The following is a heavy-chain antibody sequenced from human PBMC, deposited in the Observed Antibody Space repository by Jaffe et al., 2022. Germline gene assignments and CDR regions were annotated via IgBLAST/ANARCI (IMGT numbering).Heavy chain of an antibody. CDR1: GFTLTNSW. CDR3: ARARAFSVYDCMGV. Sequence: EVQLVESGGGLVQPGGSLRLSCAASGFTLTNSWMSWVRQAPGKGPEWVATIKEDGSEKYYADSVKGRFTISRDNAKTSLYLQINSLRAEDTAVYYCARARAFSVYDCMGVWGKGTTVTVSS. V-gene: IGHV3-7*01. J-gene: IGHJ6*04. D-gene: IGHD5-12*01. CDR2: IKEDGSEK.